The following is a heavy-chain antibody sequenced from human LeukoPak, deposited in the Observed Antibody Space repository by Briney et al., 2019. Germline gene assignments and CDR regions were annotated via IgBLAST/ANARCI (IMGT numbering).Heavy chain of an antibody. CDR3: AKDLHAFYDSSGYFDY. Sequence: GGSLRLSCSASGFTFRNYAMNWVRQAPGKGLEWVSAISGNGDSTYYADSVKGRFTISRDNSKNTLYLQMNSLGAEDTAVYYCAKDLHAFYDSSGYFDYWGQGTLVTVSS. J-gene: IGHJ4*02. CDR1: GFTFRNYA. D-gene: IGHD3-22*01. V-gene: IGHV3-23*01. CDR2: ISGNGDST.